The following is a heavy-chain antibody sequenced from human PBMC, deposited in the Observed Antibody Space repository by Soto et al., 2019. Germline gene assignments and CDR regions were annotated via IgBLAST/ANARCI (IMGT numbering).Heavy chain of an antibody. D-gene: IGHD5-18*01. J-gene: IGHJ6*02. V-gene: IGHV4-59*01. CDR3: AGGGNTALAYYFYGMDI. CDR1: GGSISSYY. Sequence: QVQLQESGPGLVKPSETLSLTCTVSGGSISSYYWSWIRQPPGQGLEWIAYSYDSGSTSYSPSLQSRVTMSVDTSKNQVSLKLSSLTAADTAVYYCAGGGNTALAYYFYGMDIWGRGIPVTVPS. CDR2: SYDSGST.